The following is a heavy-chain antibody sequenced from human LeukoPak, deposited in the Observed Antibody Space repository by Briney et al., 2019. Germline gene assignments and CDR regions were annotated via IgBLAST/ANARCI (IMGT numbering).Heavy chain of an antibody. CDR3: ARQKVGTSGNYFDS. D-gene: IGHD1-1*01. CDR1: GGSISSYY. Sequence: SETLSLTCTVSGGSISSYYWSWIRQPPGKGLEYIGYIYTMGSTNYSPPLKSRVAISADTSKNQFSLKVTSVTAAVTAMYYCARQKVGTSGNYFDSWGHGTLVSVSS. CDR2: IYTMGST. J-gene: IGHJ4*01. V-gene: IGHV4-4*09.